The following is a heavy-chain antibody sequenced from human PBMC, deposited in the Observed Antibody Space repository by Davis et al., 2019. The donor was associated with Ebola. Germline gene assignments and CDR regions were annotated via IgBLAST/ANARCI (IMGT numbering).Heavy chain of an antibody. Sequence: AASVKVSCKASGYTFTGYGISWVRQAPGQGLEWMGWISAYNGNTNYAQKLQGRVTMTTDTSTSTAYMELRSLRSDDTAVYYCARVFGAMYYYGMDVWGQGTTVTVSS. J-gene: IGHJ6*02. CDR2: ISAYNGNT. V-gene: IGHV1-18*01. D-gene: IGHD1-26*01. CDR3: ARVFGAMYYYGMDV. CDR1: GYTFTGYG.